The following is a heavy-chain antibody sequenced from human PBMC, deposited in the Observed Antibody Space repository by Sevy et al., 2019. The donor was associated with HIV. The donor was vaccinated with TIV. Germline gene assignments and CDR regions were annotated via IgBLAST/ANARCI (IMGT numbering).Heavy chain of an antibody. Sequence: GESLKISCKGSGYSFTSYWIGWVRQMPGKGLEWTGIIYPGDSDTRHSPSFQGQVTISADKSISTAYLQWSSLKASDTAMYHSARRHDYDSSGYELFDYWGQGTLVTVSS. J-gene: IGHJ4*02. D-gene: IGHD3-22*01. V-gene: IGHV5-51*01. CDR3: ARRHDYDSSGYELFDY. CDR2: IYPGDSDT. CDR1: GYSFTSYW.